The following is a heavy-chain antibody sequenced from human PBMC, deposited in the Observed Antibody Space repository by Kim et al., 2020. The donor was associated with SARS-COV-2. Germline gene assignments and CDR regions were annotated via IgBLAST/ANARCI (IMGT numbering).Heavy chain of an antibody. Sequence: YAQTFKGRVTITADESTSTAYMELSSLRAEDTAVYYCAREYSSSSVYFDYWGQGTLVTVSS. V-gene: IGHV1-69*01. D-gene: IGHD6-6*01. CDR3: AREYSSSSVYFDY. J-gene: IGHJ4*02.